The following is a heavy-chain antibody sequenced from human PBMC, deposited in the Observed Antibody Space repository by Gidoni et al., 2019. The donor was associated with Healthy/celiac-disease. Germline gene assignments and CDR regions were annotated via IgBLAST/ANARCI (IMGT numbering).Heavy chain of an antibody. J-gene: IGHJ4*02. V-gene: IGHV3-30*18. CDR3: AKERYSSYSGGFDY. Sequence: QVQLVESGGGVVQPGRSLLLSCAASGFTFSSYGMHWVRQAPGRGLEWVAVISYDGSNKYYADSVKGRFTISRDNSKNTLYLQMNSLRAEDTAVYYCAKERYSSYSGGFDYWGQGTLVTVSS. D-gene: IGHD6-13*01. CDR1: GFTFSSYG. CDR2: ISYDGSNK.